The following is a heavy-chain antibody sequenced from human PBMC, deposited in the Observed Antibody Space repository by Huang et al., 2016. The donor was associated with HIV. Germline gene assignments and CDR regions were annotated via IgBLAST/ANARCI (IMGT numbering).Heavy chain of an antibody. D-gene: IGHD2-15*01. V-gene: IGHV4-61*09. Sequence: QGQLQESGPGLVKPSQTLSLTCTVSGGSISSGSFYWTWIRQPAGKGLEWIGEIYTIGITKYNPYRKSRVTILLDTTKNQFSLKLSSVTAADTAVYYCARSGDGGKSPMDVWGKGTTVTVSS. CDR1: GGSISSGSFY. CDR3: ARSGDGGKSPMDV. J-gene: IGHJ6*03. CDR2: IYTIGIT.